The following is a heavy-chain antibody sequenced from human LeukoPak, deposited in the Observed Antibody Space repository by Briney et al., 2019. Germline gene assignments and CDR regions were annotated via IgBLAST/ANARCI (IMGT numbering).Heavy chain of an antibody. CDR2: LSSSSGAI. CDR1: GFTFTYFS. J-gene: IGHJ6*02. D-gene: IGHD3-10*01. CDR3: ARSGKPYGLDV. V-gene: IGHV3-48*02. Sequence: GGSLRLSCAASGFTFTYFSMNWVRQAPGKGLECLSYLSSSSGAIYSADSVKGRFTISKDNARNTLYLQMNSLRDEDTGVYYCARSGKPYGLDVWGRGTTVTVAS.